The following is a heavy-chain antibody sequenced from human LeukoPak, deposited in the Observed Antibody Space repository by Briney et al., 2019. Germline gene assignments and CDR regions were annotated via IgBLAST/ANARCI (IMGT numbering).Heavy chain of an antibody. D-gene: IGHD3-22*01. CDR1: VGSISSGGYY. CDR2: IYYSGST. J-gene: IGHJ4*02. V-gene: IGHV4-31*03. Sequence: SQTLSLTCTVSVGSISSGGYYWSWSRQHPGKVLEWIGYIYYSGSTYYNPSLKSRVTISVDTSKNHYCLKLSSVTAADTAVYYCATDLGYSDRVWGQGTLVTVSS. CDR3: ATDLGYSDRV.